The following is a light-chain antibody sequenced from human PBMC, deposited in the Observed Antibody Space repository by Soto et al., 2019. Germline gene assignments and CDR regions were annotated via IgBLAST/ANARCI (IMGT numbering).Light chain of an antibody. CDR1: SSDVGSYSP. CDR3: CSYAGSSAYV. CDR2: EDI. J-gene: IGLJ1*01. Sequence: QSALTQPASVSGSPGQSITISCTGTSSDVGSYSPVSWYQHHPGKAPHLMIYEDIKRPSGVSNRFSGSKSGNTASLTISVLQAEDEADYYCCSYAGSSAYVFGTGTEVTVL. V-gene: IGLV2-23*01.